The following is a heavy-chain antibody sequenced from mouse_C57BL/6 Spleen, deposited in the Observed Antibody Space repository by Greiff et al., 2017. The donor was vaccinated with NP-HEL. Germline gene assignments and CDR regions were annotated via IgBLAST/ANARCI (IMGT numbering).Heavy chain of an antibody. CDR2: ISSGGDYI. Sequence: EVMLVESGEGLVKPGGSLKLSCAASGFTFSSYAMAWVRQTPEKRLEWVAYISSGGDYIYYADTVKGRFTIYRDNARNTLYLQMSSLKSEDTAMYYCTRDHYDWYFDVWGTGTTVTVSS. V-gene: IGHV5-9-1*02. D-gene: IGHD1-1*01. J-gene: IGHJ1*03. CDR3: TRDHYDWYFDV. CDR1: GFTFSSYA.